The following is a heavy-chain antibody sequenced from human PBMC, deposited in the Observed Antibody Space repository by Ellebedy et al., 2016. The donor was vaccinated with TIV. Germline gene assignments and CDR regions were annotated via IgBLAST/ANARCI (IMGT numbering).Heavy chain of an antibody. J-gene: IGHJ3*02. V-gene: IGHV3-23*01. CDR3: AKQKSTSAGSSDI. CDR2: ISGSGDST. D-gene: IGHD2-2*01. CDR1: GFPFSSYA. Sequence: GEPLKISCAGSGFPFSSYAMSWVRQAPGEGLEWVSAISGSGDSTYYADSEKGRFTISRDNSKNTLYLQMNSLRVEDTAVYYCAKQKSTSAGSSDIWGQGAMVTVSS.